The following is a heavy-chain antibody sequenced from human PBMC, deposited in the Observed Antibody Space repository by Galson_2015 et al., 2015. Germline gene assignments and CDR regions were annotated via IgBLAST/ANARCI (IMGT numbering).Heavy chain of an antibody. CDR3: ARGVSGSYGPWFDP. CDR2: ISAYNGNT. J-gene: IGHJ5*02. Sequence: SVKVSCKASGYTFTSYGISRVRQAPGQGLEWMGWISAYNGNTNYAQKLQGRVTITRDTSASTAYMELSSLRSEDTAVYYCARGVSGSYGPWFDPWGQGTLVTVSS. CDR1: GYTFTSYG. V-gene: IGHV1-18*01. D-gene: IGHD1-26*01.